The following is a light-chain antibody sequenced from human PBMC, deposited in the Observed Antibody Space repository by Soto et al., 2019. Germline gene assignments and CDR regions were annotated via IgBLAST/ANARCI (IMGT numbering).Light chain of an antibody. J-gene: IGLJ2*01. CDR1: SSNIGTKT. CDR2: SNH. CDR3: AAWDDSLNGVV. Sequence: QSVLTQPPSASGTPGQKVTISCSGSSSNIGTKTVNWYQQLPGTAPKLLIYSNHQRPSGVPDRFSGSKSGTSASLDISGLQSEDDADYHCAAWDDSLNGVVFGGGTKLTVL. V-gene: IGLV1-44*01.